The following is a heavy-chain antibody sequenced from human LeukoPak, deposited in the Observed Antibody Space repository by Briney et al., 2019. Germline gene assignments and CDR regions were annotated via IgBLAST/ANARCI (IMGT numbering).Heavy chain of an antibody. Sequence: PGGSLRLSCATSEFTVSSNYMSWVRQAPGKGLESVSVIYSGGSTYYADSVKGRFTISRDNSKNTLYLQMNSLRAEDTAVYYCARDYYDSSGYRHDALDIWGQGTMVTVSS. V-gene: IGHV3-53*01. CDR1: EFTVSSNY. CDR2: IYSGGST. J-gene: IGHJ3*02. CDR3: ARDYYDSSGYRHDALDI. D-gene: IGHD3-22*01.